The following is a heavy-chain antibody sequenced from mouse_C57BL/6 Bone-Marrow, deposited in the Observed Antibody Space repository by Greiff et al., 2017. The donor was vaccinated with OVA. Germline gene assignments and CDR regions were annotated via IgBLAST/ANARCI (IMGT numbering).Heavy chain of an antibody. CDR3: TTTVVAPFDY. CDR2: IDPETGGT. J-gene: IGHJ2*01. D-gene: IGHD1-1*01. V-gene: IGHV1-15*01. Sequence: QVQLQQSGAELVRPGASVTLSCKASGYTFTDYEMHWVKQTPVHGLEWIGAIDPETGGTAYNQKFKGKAILTADKSSSPAYMELRSLTSEDSAVYYCTTTVVAPFDYWGQGTTLTVSS. CDR1: GYTFTDYE.